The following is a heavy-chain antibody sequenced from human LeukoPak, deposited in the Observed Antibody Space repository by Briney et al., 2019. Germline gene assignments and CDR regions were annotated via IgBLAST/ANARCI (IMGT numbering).Heavy chain of an antibody. Sequence: SETLSLTCAVYGGSFSGYYWSWIRQPPGKGLEWIGYIYYTGNTNYKSSLKSRVTISVDTSKNQFSLKLSSVTAADTAVYYCARDNYPSSFFDYWGQGTLVTVSS. CDR2: IYYTGNT. J-gene: IGHJ4*02. V-gene: IGHV4-59*01. CDR3: ARDNYPSSFFDY. D-gene: IGHD4-11*01. CDR1: GGSFSGYY.